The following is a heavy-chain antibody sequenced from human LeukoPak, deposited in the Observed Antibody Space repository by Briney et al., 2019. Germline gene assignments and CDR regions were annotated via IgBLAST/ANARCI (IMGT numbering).Heavy chain of an antibody. D-gene: IGHD6-19*01. CDR1: GYTFTSYD. V-gene: IGHV1-8*01. CDR2: MNPNSGNT. Sequence: ASVKVSCKASGYTFTSYDINWVRQATGQGLEWMGWMNPNSGNTGYAQKFQGRVTMTRNTSISTAYMELSSLRSEDMAVYYCARGPGYSSGWYALPIDYWGQGTLVTVSS. J-gene: IGHJ4*02. CDR3: ARGPGYSSGWYALPIDY.